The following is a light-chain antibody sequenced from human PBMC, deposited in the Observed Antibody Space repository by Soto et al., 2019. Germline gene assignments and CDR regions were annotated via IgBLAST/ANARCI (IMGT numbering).Light chain of an antibody. CDR1: QSISSY. CDR3: QQSYSTPQT. CDR2: AAS. Sequence: DIQMTQSPSSLSASVGDRVTITCRASQSISSYLNWYQQKPGKAPKLLIYAASSLQSGVPSRFSGSGSGTDFTLTISSLQPEDFATYYCQQSYSTPQTFGQGTKE. V-gene: IGKV1-39*01. J-gene: IGKJ1*01.